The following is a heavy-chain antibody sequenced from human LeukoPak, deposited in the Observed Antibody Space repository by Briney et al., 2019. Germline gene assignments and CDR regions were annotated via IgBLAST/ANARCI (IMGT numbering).Heavy chain of an antibody. Sequence: PGGSLRLSCAASGFSFSSYSMNWVRQAPGKGLEWVSYITSSSSAMHYADAVKGRFAISRDNAKNSLYLQMNSLRAEDTALYYCARKSGGSGYPLDNWGQGTLVTVSS. J-gene: IGHJ4*02. D-gene: IGHD2-15*01. V-gene: IGHV3-48*01. CDR1: GFSFSSYS. CDR3: ARKSGGSGYPLDN. CDR2: ITSSSSAM.